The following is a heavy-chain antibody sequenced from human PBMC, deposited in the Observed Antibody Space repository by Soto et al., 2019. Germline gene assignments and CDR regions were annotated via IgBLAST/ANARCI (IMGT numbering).Heavy chain of an antibody. CDR3: ARGSGYYYWDDY. D-gene: IGHD3-22*01. Sequence: QVQLVQSGAEEKKPGASVKVSCKASGYTFTSYAMHWVRQAPAQRLEWMGWINAGNGNTKYSQKFQGRVTITRDTSASTAYMELSSLRSEDTAVYYCARGSGYYYWDDYWGQGTLVTVSS. CDR2: INAGNGNT. CDR1: GYTFTSYA. V-gene: IGHV1-3*05. J-gene: IGHJ4*02.